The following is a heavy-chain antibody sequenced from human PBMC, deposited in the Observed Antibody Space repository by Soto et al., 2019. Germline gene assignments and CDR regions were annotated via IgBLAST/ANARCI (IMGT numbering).Heavy chain of an antibody. D-gene: IGHD3-9*01. Sequence: PGGSLRLSCAASGFTFDDYAMHWVRQAPGKGLEWVSGISWNSGSIGYADSVKGRFTISRDNAKNSLYLQMNSLRAEDTALYYCAKSVILTGYYPFDAFDIWGQGTMVT. CDR1: GFTFDDYA. V-gene: IGHV3-9*01. CDR3: AKSVILTGYYPFDAFDI. J-gene: IGHJ3*02. CDR2: ISWNSGSI.